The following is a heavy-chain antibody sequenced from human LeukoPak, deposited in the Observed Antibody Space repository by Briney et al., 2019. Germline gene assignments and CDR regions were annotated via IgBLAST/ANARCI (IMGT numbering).Heavy chain of an antibody. D-gene: IGHD3-10*02. J-gene: IGHJ6*04. CDR2: ITSSSTYI. CDR1: GFTFNNYN. Sequence: GGSLRLSCAASGFTFNNYNMNWVRQAPGKALEWVSSITSSSTYIFYADSVKGRFTISRDNAKNSLYLQMNSLGPEDTAVYYCAELGITMIGGVWGKGTTVTISS. CDR3: AELGITMIGGV. V-gene: IGHV3-21*01.